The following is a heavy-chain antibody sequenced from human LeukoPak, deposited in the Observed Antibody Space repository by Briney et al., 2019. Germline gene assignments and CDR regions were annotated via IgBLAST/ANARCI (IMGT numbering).Heavy chain of an antibody. Sequence: ASVKVSCKASGYTFTSYFMHWVRQAPGQGLEWMGIINPSGGSTSYAQKFQGRVTMTRDTSTSTVYMELSSLRSEHTAVYYCARDLLLYSSRPRPGYGMHVWGQGTTVTVSS. J-gene: IGHJ6*02. V-gene: IGHV1-46*01. D-gene: IGHD6-13*01. CDR2: INPSGGST. CDR1: GYTFTSYF. CDR3: ARDLLLYSSRPRPGYGMHV.